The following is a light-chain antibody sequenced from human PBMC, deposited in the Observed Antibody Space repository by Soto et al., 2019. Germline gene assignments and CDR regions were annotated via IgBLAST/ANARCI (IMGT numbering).Light chain of an antibody. Sequence: DIQITQSPSSLSAFVGDRVTITCRASQTISTYLNWYQQRPGKAPKLLIFAASSLQSGVPSRFSGSGSGTDFTLTISTLQPEDFATYYCQQSFTTPPYTFGQGTKVEIK. V-gene: IGKV1-39*01. CDR1: QTISTY. CDR3: QQSFTTPPYT. CDR2: AAS. J-gene: IGKJ2*01.